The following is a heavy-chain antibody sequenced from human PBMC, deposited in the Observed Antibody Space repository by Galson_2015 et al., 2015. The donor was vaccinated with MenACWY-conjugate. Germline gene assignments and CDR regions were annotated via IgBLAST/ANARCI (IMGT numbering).Heavy chain of an antibody. CDR1: GFTFSTYS. CDR3: ASGRYGANPFDY. J-gene: IGHJ4*02. V-gene: IGHV3-48*02. CDR2: IGGSSSTI. Sequence: SLRLSCAASGFTFSTYSMNWVRQAPGKGLEWVSFIGGSSSTIYYADSVKGRFTISRDNAKNSMYLQMNSLRDEDTAVYYCASGRYGANPFDYWGQGTLVTVSS. D-gene: IGHD4-23*01.